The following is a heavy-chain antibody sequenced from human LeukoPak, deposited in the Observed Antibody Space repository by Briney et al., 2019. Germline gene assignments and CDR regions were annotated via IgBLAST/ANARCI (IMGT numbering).Heavy chain of an antibody. D-gene: IGHD3-10*01. CDR2: ISSSSRYI. Sequence: GGSLRLSCAASGFTLSSYIMNWVRQTPGKGLEWVSSISSSSRYIYYADSVKGRFTISRDNAKNSLYLQMNSLRAEDTAVYYCAREYYGSGSGFDYWGQGTLVTVSS. J-gene: IGHJ4*02. V-gene: IGHV3-21*01. CDR3: AREYYGSGSGFDY. CDR1: GFTLSSYI.